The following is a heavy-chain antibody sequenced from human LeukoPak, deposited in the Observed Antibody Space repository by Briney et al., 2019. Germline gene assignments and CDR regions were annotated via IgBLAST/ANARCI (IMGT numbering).Heavy chain of an antibody. CDR2: INWNGGST. J-gene: IGHJ4*02. V-gene: IGHV3-20*04. CDR3: ARNGEGGSGSYFGD. Sequence: GGSLRLSCAASVFTFDDYGMSWVRQAPGKGLEWVSGINWNGGSTGYADSVKGRFTISRDNAKNSLYLQMNSLRAEDTALYYCARNGEGGSGSYFGDWGQGTLVTVSS. D-gene: IGHD3-10*01. CDR1: VFTFDDYG.